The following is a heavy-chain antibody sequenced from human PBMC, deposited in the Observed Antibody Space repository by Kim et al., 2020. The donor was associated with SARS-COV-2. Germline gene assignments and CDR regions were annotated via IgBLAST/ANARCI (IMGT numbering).Heavy chain of an antibody. J-gene: IGHJ5*02. V-gene: IGHV3-15*01. CDR3: TTEATYYYDSSGYYYLA. D-gene: IGHD3-22*01. Sequence: VKGRFTIARDDSKNTLYLQMNSLKTEDTAVYYCTTEATYYYDSSGYYYLAWGQGTLVTVSS.